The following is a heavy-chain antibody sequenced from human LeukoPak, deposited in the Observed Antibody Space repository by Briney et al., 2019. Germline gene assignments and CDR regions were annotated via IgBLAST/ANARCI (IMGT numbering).Heavy chain of an antibody. CDR3: AALHTGTFVGY. CDR1: GFSFSGYG. D-gene: IGHD4-17*01. V-gene: IGHV3-30*02. Sequence: PGGSLRLSCAASGFSFSGYGMHWVRQVPGKGLEWVAFIRYDGSTKFYTDSVKGRFAISRDNSKNTLSLQMNSLRTEDTAVYYCAALHTGTFVGYWGQGTLVTVSS. CDR2: IRYDGSTK. J-gene: IGHJ4*02.